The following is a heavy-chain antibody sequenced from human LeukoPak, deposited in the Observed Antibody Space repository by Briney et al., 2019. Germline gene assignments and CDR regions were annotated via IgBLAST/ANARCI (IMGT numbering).Heavy chain of an antibody. CDR2: IKPDGSEK. D-gene: IGHD1-7*01. CDR3: ARVVGTDEGADY. CDR1: GFTFRHYW. Sequence: GGSLRLSCAASGFTFRHYWMNWVRQASGKGLEWVANIKPDGSEKRYADSVRGRFTISRDNAENSLYLQMNSLRAEDTAVYYCARVVGTDEGADYWGQGTLVTVSS. V-gene: IGHV3-7*04. J-gene: IGHJ4*02.